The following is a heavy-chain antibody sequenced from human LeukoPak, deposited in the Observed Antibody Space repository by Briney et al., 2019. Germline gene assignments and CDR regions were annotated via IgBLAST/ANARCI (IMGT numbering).Heavy chain of an antibody. CDR3: ARVLAGSGWYDVFDI. D-gene: IGHD6-19*01. CDR1: GYTFTSYD. J-gene: IGHJ3*02. Sequence: ASVKVSCKASGYTFTSYDINRVRQTTGQGLEWMGWMNPNSGNTGYAQKFQGRVTMTRNTSISTAYMELSSLRSEDTAVYYCARVLAGSGWYDVFDIWAQGTMVTVSS. CDR2: MNPNSGNT. V-gene: IGHV1-8*01.